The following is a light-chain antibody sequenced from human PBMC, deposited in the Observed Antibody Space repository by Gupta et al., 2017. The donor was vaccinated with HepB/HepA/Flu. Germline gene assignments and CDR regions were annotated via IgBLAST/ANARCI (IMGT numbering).Light chain of an antibody. J-gene: IGKJ1*01. CDR3: QHART. Sequence: DSQMTQSPSTLSASVGDRVTITCRASQSISSWLAWYQQKPGKAPKLLIYKASSLESGVPSRFSGSGSGTEFTLTISSLQPDDFATYYCQHARTFGQGTKVEIK. CDR2: KAS. V-gene: IGKV1-5*03. CDR1: QSISSW.